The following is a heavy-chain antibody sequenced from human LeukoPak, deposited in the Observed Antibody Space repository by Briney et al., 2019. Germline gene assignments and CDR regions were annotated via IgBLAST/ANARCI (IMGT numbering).Heavy chain of an antibody. CDR2: MNPNSGNT. Sequence: SVKVSCQASGYTFTSYDINWVRQATGQGLEWMGWMNPNSGNTYYAQRFQGRVTMTRDTSISTAYMEVSSLRSEDTAVYYCARGNIAVPGTPYYFEYWGQGTLVTVSS. D-gene: IGHD6-19*01. J-gene: IGHJ4*02. CDR1: GYTFTSYD. V-gene: IGHV1-8*01. CDR3: ARGNIAVPGTPYYFEY.